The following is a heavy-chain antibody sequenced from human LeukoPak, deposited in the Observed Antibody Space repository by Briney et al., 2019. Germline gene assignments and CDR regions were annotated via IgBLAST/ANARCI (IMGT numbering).Heavy chain of an antibody. CDR2: ISSSSSYI. V-gene: IGHV3-21*01. Sequence: GGSLRLSCAASGFTFSSDSMNWVRQAPGKGLEWVSSISSSSSYIYYADSVKGRFTISRDNAKNSLYLQMNSLRAEDTAVYYCARELRYFDWVPFDPWGQGTLVTVSS. CDR3: ARELRYFDWVPFDP. D-gene: IGHD3-9*01. CDR1: GFTFSSDS. J-gene: IGHJ5*02.